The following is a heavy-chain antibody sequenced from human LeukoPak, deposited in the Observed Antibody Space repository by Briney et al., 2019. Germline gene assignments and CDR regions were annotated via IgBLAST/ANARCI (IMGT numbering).Heavy chain of an antibody. D-gene: IGHD6-19*01. CDR1: GGPISIYY. Sequence: SETLSLTCTVSGGPISIYYWSWIRHPAAKGLEWIRRIYTSGSTNYNPSLKSRGTISGDTSKNQFSLKLSSVTAADTAVYYCARHGASSGRGGWKSSYYSYGMDVWGQGTTVTVSS. CDR3: ARHGASSGRGGWKSSYYSYGMDV. J-gene: IGHJ6*02. V-gene: IGHV4-4*07. CDR2: IYTSGST.